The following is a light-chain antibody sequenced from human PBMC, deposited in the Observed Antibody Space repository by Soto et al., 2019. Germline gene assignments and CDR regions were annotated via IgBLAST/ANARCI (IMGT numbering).Light chain of an antibody. CDR3: KQYNNWPRT. Sequence: EIVMTQSPATLSVSPGERATLSCRASQSVSSNLAWYQQEPGQAPRLLIYGASTRATGIPARFSGSGSGTEFALTISSLQSEDVAVYYCKQYNNWPRTFGQGTKVDIK. CDR2: GAS. J-gene: IGKJ1*01. CDR1: QSVSSN. V-gene: IGKV3-15*01.